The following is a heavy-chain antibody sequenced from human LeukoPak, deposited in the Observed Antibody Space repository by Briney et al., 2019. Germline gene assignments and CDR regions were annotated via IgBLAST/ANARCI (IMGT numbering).Heavy chain of an antibody. CDR1: GFSFSSNW. Sequence: GGSLRLSCAAPGFSFSSNWMGWVRQAPGKGLEWVAHIKRDGSQKYYLDSVKGRFTISRDNAKNSLYLQMNSPRVEDTAVYYCARLGLEVGGPNWFDPWGQGTLVTVSS. CDR3: ARLGLEVGGPNWFDP. D-gene: IGHD1-1*01. V-gene: IGHV3-7*01. J-gene: IGHJ5*02. CDR2: IKRDGSQK.